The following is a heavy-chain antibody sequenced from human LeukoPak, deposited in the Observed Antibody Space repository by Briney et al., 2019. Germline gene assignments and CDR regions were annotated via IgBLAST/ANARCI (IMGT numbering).Heavy chain of an antibody. D-gene: IGHD6-19*01. Sequence: GGSLRLSCAASGFTFSSYSMNWVRQAPGKGLEWVSSISSSSSYIYYADSVKGRFTISRDNAKNSLYLQMNSLRAEDTAVYYCARALYSSGWYLVWFDPWGQGTLVTVSS. V-gene: IGHV3-21*01. CDR3: ARALYSSGWYLVWFDP. CDR1: GFTFSSYS. J-gene: IGHJ5*02. CDR2: ISSSSSYI.